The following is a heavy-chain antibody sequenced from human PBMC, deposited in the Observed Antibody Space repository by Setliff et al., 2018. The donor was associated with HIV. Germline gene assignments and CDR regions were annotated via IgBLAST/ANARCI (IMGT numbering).Heavy chain of an antibody. J-gene: IGHJ4*02. Sequence: GGSLRLSCAASGFTFSSYWMSWVRQAPGKGLEWVANIKEDGSEKYYGDSVKGRFTISRDNAQNSLYLQMSSLKVEDTAVYYCARDLAYWGQGTPVTVSS. CDR1: GFTFSSYW. CDR2: IKEDGSEK. V-gene: IGHV3-7*03. CDR3: ARDLAY.